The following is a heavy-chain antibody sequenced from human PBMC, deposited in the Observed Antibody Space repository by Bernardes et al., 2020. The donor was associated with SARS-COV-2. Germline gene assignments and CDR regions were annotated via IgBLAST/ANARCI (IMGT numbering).Heavy chain of an antibody. CDR2: IYSGGST. D-gene: IGHD1-26*01. CDR3: ARGSGSYHYFDY. V-gene: IGHV3-53*05. CDR1: GLTVSGSY. Sequence: GGSLRLSCAASGLTVSGSYMSWVRQAPGKGLEWVSLIYSGGSTYYAASVKGRFTISRDNSKNTLYLQMNSLRAEDTAVYYCARGSGSYHYFDYWGQGTLVAVSS. J-gene: IGHJ4*02.